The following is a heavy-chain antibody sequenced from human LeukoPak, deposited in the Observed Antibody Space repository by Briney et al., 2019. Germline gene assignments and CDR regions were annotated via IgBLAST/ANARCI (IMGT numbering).Heavy chain of an antibody. V-gene: IGHV4-59*08. CDR3: ASWGDLVN. J-gene: IGHJ4*02. D-gene: IGHD3-16*01. CDR1: GGSISSYY. Sequence: SETLSLTCTVSGGSISSYYWSWIRQPLGEGLEWIGYIYYSGSTNYNPSLKSRVTISVDTSKNQFSLKLSSVTAADTAVYYCASWGDLVNWGQGTLVTVSS. CDR2: IYYSGST.